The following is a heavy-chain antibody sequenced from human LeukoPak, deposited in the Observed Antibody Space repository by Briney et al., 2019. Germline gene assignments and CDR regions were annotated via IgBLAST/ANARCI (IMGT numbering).Heavy chain of an antibody. CDR2: ITSDGSST. J-gene: IGHJ3*01. V-gene: IGHV3-74*01. Sequence: GGSLRLSCAASGFTFSNYWMHWVRQAPGKGLVWVSRITSDGSSTIYADSVKGRFTISRDNAKNTVYLQMNSLKVEDTAVYYRARGQSSGWTYDAFDLWGQGTMVTVSS. D-gene: IGHD6-19*01. CDR1: GFTFSNYW. CDR3: ARGQSSGWTYDAFDL.